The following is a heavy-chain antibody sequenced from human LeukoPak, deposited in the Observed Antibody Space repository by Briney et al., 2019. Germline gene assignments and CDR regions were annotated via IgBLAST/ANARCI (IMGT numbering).Heavy chain of an antibody. CDR3: ASCYDFWTRYFDY. D-gene: IGHD3-3*01. Sequence: ASVKVSCKTSGYAFSSFAIAWVRQAPGQGLEWMGWISTYTNTSAAQNFQARDSLTTGTSTSTAYRELTGLRSDDTAVYYCASCYDFWTRYFDYWGQGTRVTVSS. J-gene: IGHJ4*02. CDR2: ISTYTNT. CDR1: GYAFSSFA. V-gene: IGHV1-18*01.